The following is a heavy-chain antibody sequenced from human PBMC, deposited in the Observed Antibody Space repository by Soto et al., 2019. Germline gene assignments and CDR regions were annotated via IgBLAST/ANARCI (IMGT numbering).Heavy chain of an antibody. CDR1: GGSISSSSYY. J-gene: IGHJ5*02. D-gene: IGHD2-15*01. Sequence: SETLSLTCTVSGGSISSSSYYWGWIRQPPGKGLEWIGSIYYSGSTYYNPSLKSQVTISVDTSKNQFSLKLSSVTAADTAVYYCASVLRTYCSGGSCYSGGWFDPWGQGTLVTVSS. CDR3: ASVLRTYCSGGSCYSGGWFDP. CDR2: IYYSGST. V-gene: IGHV4-39*01.